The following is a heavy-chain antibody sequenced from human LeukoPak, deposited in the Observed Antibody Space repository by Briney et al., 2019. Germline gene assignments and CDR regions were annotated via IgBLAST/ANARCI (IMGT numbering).Heavy chain of an antibody. CDR2: INWNGGST. CDR3: ARVKDSSGYYACDY. J-gene: IGHJ4*02. CDR1: GFTFDDYA. D-gene: IGHD3-22*01. Sequence: PGGSLRLSCAASGFTFDDYAMHWVRQAPGKGLEWVSGINWNGGSTGYADSVKGRFTISRDNAKNSLYLQMNSLRAEDTALYYCARVKDSSGYYACDYWGQGTLVTVSS. V-gene: IGHV3-20*04.